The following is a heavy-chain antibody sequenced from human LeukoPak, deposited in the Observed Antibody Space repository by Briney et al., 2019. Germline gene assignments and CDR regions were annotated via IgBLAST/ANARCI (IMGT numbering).Heavy chain of an antibody. D-gene: IGHD3-3*01. CDR2: IIPMLGTA. J-gene: IGHJ4*02. Sequence: GASVKVSCKASGDVFISYAFSWVRQAPGQGLEWMGGIIPMLGTADYAQKFQGRVTITADESTSTVYMEVNSLRSEDTAVYYCARGSLILEWLLGYWGQGTLVTVSS. CDR3: ARGSLILEWLLGY. CDR1: GDVFISYA. V-gene: IGHV1-69*13.